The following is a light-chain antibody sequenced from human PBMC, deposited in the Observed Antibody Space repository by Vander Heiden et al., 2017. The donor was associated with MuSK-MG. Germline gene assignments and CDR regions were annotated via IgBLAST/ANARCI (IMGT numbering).Light chain of an antibody. CDR2: AAS. CDR1: QSISSY. V-gene: IGKV1-39*01. Sequence: DIQMTQSPSSLSASVGDRVTITCRASQSISSYLNWYQQKPGKAPKLLIYAASSLQRGVTSRFSGSGYGTDFTLTISSRQPEDFAAYYCQQRHSTHLTHTFGGGTKVEIK. CDR3: QQRHSTHLTHT. J-gene: IGKJ4*01.